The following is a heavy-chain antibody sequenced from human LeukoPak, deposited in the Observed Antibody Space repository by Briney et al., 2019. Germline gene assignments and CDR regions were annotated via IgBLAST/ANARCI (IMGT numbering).Heavy chain of an antibody. J-gene: IGHJ4*02. Sequence: HGESLKISCKASGYSFTNSWIGWVRQMPGKGLEWMGIIYRDDSDTRYSPSFQGQVTMSADESISTAYLQWSSLKASDTAMYYCARRKDGHFDYRGQGTLVTVSS. CDR1: GYSFTNSW. V-gene: IGHV5-51*01. CDR2: IYRDDSDT. D-gene: IGHD5-24*01. CDR3: ARRKDGHFDY.